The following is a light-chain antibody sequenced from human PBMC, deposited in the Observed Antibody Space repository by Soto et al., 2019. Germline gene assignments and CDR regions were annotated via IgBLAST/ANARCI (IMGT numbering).Light chain of an antibody. Sequence: DIQMTQSPSSLSASVGHRVTITCQAGQDISNYLNWYQQKPGKAPKLLIYDASNLETGVPSRFSGSGSGTDFTFTISSLQPEDIATYYCQQYDNLYTFGQGTKLEIK. CDR2: DAS. CDR1: QDISNY. V-gene: IGKV1-33*01. CDR3: QQYDNLYT. J-gene: IGKJ2*01.